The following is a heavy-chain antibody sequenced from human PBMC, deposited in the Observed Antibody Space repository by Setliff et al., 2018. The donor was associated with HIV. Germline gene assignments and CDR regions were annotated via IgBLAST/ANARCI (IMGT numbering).Heavy chain of an antibody. D-gene: IGHD7-27*01. V-gene: IGHV4-59*01. Sequence: PSETLSLTCSVSGGSTTSYYWSWVRQPPGKGLEWIGYIYYSGSTNYNPSLKSRVTISVDTSKNQFSLKLSSVTAADTAVYYCAILKGTNCPIWGQGTMVTVSS. CDR2: IYYSGST. CDR1: GGSTTSYY. CDR3: AILKGTNCPI. J-gene: IGHJ3*02.